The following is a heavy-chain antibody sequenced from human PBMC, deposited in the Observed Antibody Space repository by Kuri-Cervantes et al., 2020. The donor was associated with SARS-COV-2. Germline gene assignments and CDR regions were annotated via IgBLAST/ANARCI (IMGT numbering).Heavy chain of an antibody. V-gene: IGHV3-43*01. CDR2: ISWDGGTT. CDR1: GFTFDDYT. CDR3: AKGGRGCSSTSCSARDPAFHNFGLNV. D-gene: IGHD2-2*01. Sequence: GGSLRLSCATFGFTFDDYTMYWVRQTPGKGLEWVSLISWDGGTTLYADSVRGRFITSRDNSKNSLYPQMNSLRSEDTSLYYCAKGGRGCSSTSCSARDPAFHNFGLNVWGQGTTVTVSS. J-gene: IGHJ6*02.